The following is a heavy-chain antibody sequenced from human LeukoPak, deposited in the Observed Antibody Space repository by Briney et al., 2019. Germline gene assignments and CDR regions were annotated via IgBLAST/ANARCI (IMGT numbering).Heavy chain of an antibody. CDR2: IYPGDSDT. Sequence: GESLKISCKGSGYSFTNYWIGWVRQMPGKGLEWMGVIYPGDSDTRYSPSFQGQVTISADKSISTAYLQWSSLKASDTALYYCARPSSSWYDNFDYWGQGTLVTDSS. CDR1: GYSFTNYW. V-gene: IGHV5-51*01. D-gene: IGHD6-13*01. CDR3: ARPSSSWYDNFDY. J-gene: IGHJ4*02.